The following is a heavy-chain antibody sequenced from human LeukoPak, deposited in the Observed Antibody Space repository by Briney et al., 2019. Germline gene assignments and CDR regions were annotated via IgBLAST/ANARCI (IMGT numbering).Heavy chain of an antibody. CDR3: AKSASCTNGVCYTPNWFDP. V-gene: IGHV4-59*01. CDR1: GGSISSYY. D-gene: IGHD2-8*01. Sequence: SETLSLTCTVSGGSISSYYWSWIRQPPGKGLEWIGYIYYSGSTNYNPSLKSRVTISVDTSKNQFSLKLSSVTAADTAVYYCAKSASCTNGVCYTPNWFDPWGQGTLVTVSS. J-gene: IGHJ5*02. CDR2: IYYSGST.